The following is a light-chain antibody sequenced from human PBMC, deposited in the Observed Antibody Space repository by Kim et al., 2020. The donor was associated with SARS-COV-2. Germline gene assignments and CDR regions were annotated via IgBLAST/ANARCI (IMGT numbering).Light chain of an antibody. CDR3: QAWDSITVV. V-gene: IGLV3-1*01. J-gene: IGLJ2*01. CDR1: KLGDKY. CDR2: QDT. Sequence: SVSPGQTASITCSGDKLGDKYASWYQQKPGQSPVLVIYQDTKRPSGIPERFSGSNSGNTATLTISGTQAMDEADYYCQAWDSITVVFGGGTKVTVL.